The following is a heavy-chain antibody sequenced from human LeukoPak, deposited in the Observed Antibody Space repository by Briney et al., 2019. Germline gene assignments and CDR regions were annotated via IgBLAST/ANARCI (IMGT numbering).Heavy chain of an antibody. V-gene: IGHV4-59*01. J-gene: IGHJ5*02. CDR2: IYYSGST. D-gene: IGHD3-10*01. CDR3: ARSTYYYGSGSYYPPVNWFDP. Sequence: SETLSLTCTVSGGSISSYYWSWIRQPPGKGLEWIGCIYYSGSTYYNPSLRSRVTISVDTSKNQFSLKLSSVTAADTAVYYCARSTYYYGSGSYYPPVNWFDPWGQGTLVTVSS. CDR1: GGSISSYY.